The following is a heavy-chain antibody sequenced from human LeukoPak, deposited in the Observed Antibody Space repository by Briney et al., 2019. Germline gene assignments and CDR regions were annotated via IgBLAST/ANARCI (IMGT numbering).Heavy chain of an antibody. CDR1: GYTFTDYY. CDR2: VDPEDGET. Sequence: ASVKLSCKASGYTFTDYYMHWVQQAPGKGLEWMRLVDPEDGETIYAAKFQGRVTITADTSTDTAYMELSRLRSEDTAVYYCATDPGIVGATQHAAFDIWGQGTMVTVSS. CDR3: ATDPGIVGATQHAAFDI. D-gene: IGHD1-26*01. V-gene: IGHV1-69-2*01. J-gene: IGHJ3*02.